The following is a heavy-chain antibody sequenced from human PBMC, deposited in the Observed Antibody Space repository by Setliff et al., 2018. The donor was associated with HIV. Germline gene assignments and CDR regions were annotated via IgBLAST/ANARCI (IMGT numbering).Heavy chain of an antibody. CDR2: INSDGSST. Sequence: PGGSLRLSCAASGFTFSSYWMHWVRQAPGKGLVWVSRINSDGSSTSYADSVKGRFTISRDNAKNTLYLQMNSLRAEDTAVYYCARISQLLDYAMDVWGQGTTVTVSS. D-gene: IGHD6-13*01. CDR1: GFTFSSYW. V-gene: IGHV3-74*01. J-gene: IGHJ6*01. CDR3: ARISQLLDYAMDV.